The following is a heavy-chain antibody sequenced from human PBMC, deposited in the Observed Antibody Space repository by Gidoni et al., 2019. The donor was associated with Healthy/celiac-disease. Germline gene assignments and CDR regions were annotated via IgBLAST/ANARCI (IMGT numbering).Heavy chain of an antibody. CDR3: AREGYGKAGSSWYPLYFDY. J-gene: IGHJ4*02. D-gene: IGHD6-13*01. V-gene: IGHV3-20*04. Sequence: EVQLVESGGGVVRPGGSLRLSCAASGFTFADYGMSWVRQAPAKGLEWVSGINWNGGSTGYADSVKGRFTISRDNAKNSLYLQMNSLRAEDTALYYCAREGYGKAGSSWYPLYFDYWGQGTLVTVSS. CDR2: INWNGGST. CDR1: GFTFADYG.